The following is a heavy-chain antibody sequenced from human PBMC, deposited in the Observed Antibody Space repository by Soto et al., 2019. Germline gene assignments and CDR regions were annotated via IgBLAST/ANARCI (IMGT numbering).Heavy chain of an antibody. Sequence: GGSLRLSCAASGFTFSSYAMSWVRQAPGKGLEWVSAISGSGGSTYYADSVKGRFTISRDNSKNTLYLQMNSLRAEDTAVYYCAKDTAEYSSSSNWFDPWGQGTLVTVSS. CDR2: ISGSGGST. J-gene: IGHJ5*02. V-gene: IGHV3-23*01. CDR1: GFTFSSYA. CDR3: AKDTAEYSSSSNWFDP. D-gene: IGHD6-6*01.